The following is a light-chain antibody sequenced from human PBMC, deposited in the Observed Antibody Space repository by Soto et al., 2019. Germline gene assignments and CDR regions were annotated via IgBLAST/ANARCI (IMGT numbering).Light chain of an antibody. CDR2: GAS. J-gene: IGKJ4*01. CDR3: QQTRSYPST. Sequence: IQLPQSPSSLSASVGDSVTITCRASQGITSYLAWYQQKPGKAPNLLIYGASTLQSGVPSRFSGSGSGTDFTLTINSLQAEDFATYYCQQTRSYPSTCGGGTKVDIK. V-gene: IGKV1-9*01. CDR1: QGITSY.